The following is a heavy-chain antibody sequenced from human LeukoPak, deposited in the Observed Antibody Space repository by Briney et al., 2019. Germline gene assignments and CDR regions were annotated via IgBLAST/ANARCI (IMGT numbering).Heavy chain of an antibody. D-gene: IGHD3-10*01. V-gene: IGHV3-21*01. Sequence: GGSLRLSCAASGFTFSSYIMNWVRQAPGKGLEWVSSISSSGSYIYYAGSVKGRFTISRDNAKNSLYLQMNSLRAEDTAVYYCARGGAMVRGVSPLDYWGQGTLVTVSS. J-gene: IGHJ4*02. CDR3: ARGGAMVRGVSPLDY. CDR1: GFTFSSYI. CDR2: ISSSGSYI.